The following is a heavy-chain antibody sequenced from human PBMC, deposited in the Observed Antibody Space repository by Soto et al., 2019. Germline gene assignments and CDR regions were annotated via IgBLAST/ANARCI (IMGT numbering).Heavy chain of an antibody. Sequence: GESLKISCKGSGYNFAIYWIGWVRQMPGKGLEWMGVIYPSDSDTRYSPSFQGQVTISVDKSISTAYLQWNSLKASDTAMYYCARQDGDGPFSFDYWGQGTPVTVSS. D-gene: IGHD4-17*01. V-gene: IGHV5-51*01. CDR2: IYPSDSDT. CDR1: GYNFAIYW. J-gene: IGHJ4*02. CDR3: ARQDGDGPFSFDY.